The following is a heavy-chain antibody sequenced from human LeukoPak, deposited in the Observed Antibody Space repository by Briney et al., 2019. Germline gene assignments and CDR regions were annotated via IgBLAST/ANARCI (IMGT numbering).Heavy chain of an antibody. J-gene: IGHJ3*02. CDR3: AKRDRTVTHAFDI. Sequence: GGTLRLSCAASGFIFSSHGMNWVRQAPGKGLEWVSAISGSGGTTYYADSVKGRFTISRDNSENTLYLQMNSLRAEDTAVYYCAKRDRTVTHAFDIWGQGTMVTVSS. CDR2: ISGSGGTT. CDR1: GFIFSSHG. D-gene: IGHD4-17*01. V-gene: IGHV3-23*01.